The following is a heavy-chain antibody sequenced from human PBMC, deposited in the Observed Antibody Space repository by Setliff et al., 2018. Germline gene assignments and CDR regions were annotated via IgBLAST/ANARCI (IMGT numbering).Heavy chain of an antibody. CDR1: GYSIITGYY. Sequence: PSETLSLTCSVSGYSIITGYYWAWIRRLPGRGLEWIGSLHRVGTFFYNPSLVSRATLSLDTSNNQFSLKLNSVTAADTALYYCAIGGGYCDFFDCFPFDNWGQGFLVTVSS. D-gene: IGHD3-22*01. V-gene: IGHV4-38-2*02. J-gene: IGHJ4*02. CDR3: AIGGGYCDFFDCFPFDN. CDR2: LHRVGTF.